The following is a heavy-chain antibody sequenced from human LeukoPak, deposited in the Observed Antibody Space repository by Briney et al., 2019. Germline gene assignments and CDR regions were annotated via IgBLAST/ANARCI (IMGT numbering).Heavy chain of an antibody. J-gene: IGHJ4*02. Sequence: PGRSLRLSCAAPGFTFSSYAMHWVRQAPGKGLEWVAVISYDGSNKYYADSVKGRFTISRDNSKNTLYLQMNSLRAEDTAVYYCGRDDSTYYDFWSGYLIWGQGTLVTVSS. CDR2: ISYDGSNK. V-gene: IGHV3-30*04. D-gene: IGHD3-3*01. CDR1: GFTFSSYA. CDR3: GRDDSTYYDFWSGYLI.